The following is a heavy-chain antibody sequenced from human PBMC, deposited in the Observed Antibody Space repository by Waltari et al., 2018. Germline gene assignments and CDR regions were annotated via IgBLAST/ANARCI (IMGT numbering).Heavy chain of an antibody. V-gene: IGHV3-43D*03. D-gene: IGHD6-19*01. CDR2: ISWDGGST. Sequence: EAQLVESGGVVVQPGGSLRLSCAASGFTFDDYAMHWVRQAPGEGLELVSLISWDGGSTYYADSVKGRFTISRDNSKNSLYLQMNSLRAEDTALYYCAKSGGRSSGWTDYWGQGTLVTVSS. CDR1: GFTFDDYA. CDR3: AKSGGRSSGWTDY. J-gene: IGHJ4*02.